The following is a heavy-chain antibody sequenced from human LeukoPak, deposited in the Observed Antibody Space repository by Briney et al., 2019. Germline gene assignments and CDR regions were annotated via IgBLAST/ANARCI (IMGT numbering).Heavy chain of an antibody. J-gene: IGHJ4*02. D-gene: IGHD5-24*01. CDR3: AREVEMATQFDY. V-gene: IGHV4-4*07. CDR1: GGSISTHY. CDR2: ISTTGST. Sequence: SETLSLTCTVSGGSISTHYWSWIRQPARKGVEWIGRISTTGSTNYNPSLKSRVTMSIDTSKNQFSLKLSSVTAADTAVYYCAREVEMATQFDYWGQGTLVTVSS.